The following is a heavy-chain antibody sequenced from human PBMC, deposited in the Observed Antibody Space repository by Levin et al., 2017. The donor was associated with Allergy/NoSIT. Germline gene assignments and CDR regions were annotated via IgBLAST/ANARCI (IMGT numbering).Heavy chain of an antibody. Sequence: LSLPCAASGFTFSRYAMNWVRPAPGKGLEWVSTVTDSGTDTYYADSVKGRFSISRDNSRNTLYLQMDNLRADDTAVYYCAKRDIPAPVLGYFFDLWGRGTLVTVSS. J-gene: IGHJ2*01. D-gene: IGHD6-13*01. CDR3: AKRDIPAPVLGYFFDL. CDR1: GFTFSRYA. CDR2: VTDSGTDT. V-gene: IGHV3-23*01.